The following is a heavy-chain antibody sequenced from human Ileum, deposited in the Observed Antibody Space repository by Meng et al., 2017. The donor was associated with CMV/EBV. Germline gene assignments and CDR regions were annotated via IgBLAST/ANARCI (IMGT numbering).Heavy chain of an antibody. CDR2: IIPTLGSA. J-gene: IGHJ4*02. CDR1: GDTFSAYT. Sequence: APGDTFSAYTLSWVRQAPGQGLEWMGGIIPTLGSAKYAQKFQGRLTITTDESTSTEYMDLNSLTSEDTAVYYCARGFGTTWYAFDYWGQGTLVTVSS. D-gene: IGHD6-13*01. V-gene: IGHV1-69*16. CDR3: ARGFGTTWYAFDY.